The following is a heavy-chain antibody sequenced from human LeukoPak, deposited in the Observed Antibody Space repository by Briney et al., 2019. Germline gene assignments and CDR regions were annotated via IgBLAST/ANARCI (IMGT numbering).Heavy chain of an antibody. CDR2: IKLDGSEK. J-gene: IGHJ4*02. Sequence: GGSLRLSCVASGFSFGKYWMSWVRQAPGKGLEWVANIKLDGSEKNYVDSVKGRFTIPRDNTKNSLYLQMNSLRAEDTAVFYCARDQYDTWSRRGNFDSWGQGTLVIVSS. CDR3: ARDQYDTWSRRGNFDS. V-gene: IGHV3-7*03. D-gene: IGHD3/OR15-3a*01. CDR1: GFSFGKYW.